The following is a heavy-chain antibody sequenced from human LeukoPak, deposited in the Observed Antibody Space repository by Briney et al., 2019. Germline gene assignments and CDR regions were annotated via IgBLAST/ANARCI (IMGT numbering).Heavy chain of an antibody. V-gene: IGHV4-4*07. D-gene: IGHD3-22*01. CDR2: IYTRGST. CDR3: ARDTYYYDSSGYPFGNYFDY. CDR1: GGSISSYY. Sequence: SETLSLTCTVSGGSISSYYWSWIRQPAGKGLEWIGRIYTRGSTNYNPSLKSRVTMSVDTSKNQFSLKLSSVTAADTAVYYCARDTYYYDSSGYPFGNYFDYWGQGTLVTVSS. J-gene: IGHJ4*02.